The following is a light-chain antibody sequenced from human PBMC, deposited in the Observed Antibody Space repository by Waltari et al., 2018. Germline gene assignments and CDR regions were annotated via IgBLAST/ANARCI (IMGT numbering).Light chain of an antibody. CDR3: SSYTSSSTWV. CDR1: SRAVGGHNH. J-gene: IGLJ3*02. Sequence: QSALTQPASVSPSPGQSLTISCTRPSRAVGGHNHVSWYQQPPGKAPKLLIYEFSNRPSGVSNRFSGSKSGNTASLTISGLQAEDEADYYCSSYTSSSTWVFGGGTKLTVL. CDR2: EFS. V-gene: IGLV2-14*01.